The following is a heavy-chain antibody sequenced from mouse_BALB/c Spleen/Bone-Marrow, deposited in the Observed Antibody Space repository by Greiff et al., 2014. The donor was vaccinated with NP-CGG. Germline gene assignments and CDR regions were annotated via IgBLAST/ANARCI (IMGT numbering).Heavy chain of an antibody. V-gene: IGHV2-3*01. J-gene: IGHJ1*01. CDR1: GISLTSYG. Sequence: VMLVEPGPGLVTPSQCLSITCTVSGISLTSYGVSWVRQPPGQGLEWLGVIWGDGSTNYHSDLITRLSISKDNSKSRVFLKLNSLQTDDTATYYCAKGPCYGCLYFDVWGAGATVTVSS. CDR2: IWGDGST. CDR3: AKGPCYGCLYFDV. D-gene: IGHD1-2*01.